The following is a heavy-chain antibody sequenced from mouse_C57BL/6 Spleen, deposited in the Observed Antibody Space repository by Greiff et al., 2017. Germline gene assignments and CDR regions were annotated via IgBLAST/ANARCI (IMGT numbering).Heavy chain of an antibody. D-gene: IGHD1-1*01. CDR1: GYTFTSYW. CDR2: IDPSDSET. Sequence: QVQLQQPGAELVRPGSSVKLSCKASGYTFTSYWMHWVKQRPIQGLEWIGNIDPSDSETHYNQKFKDKATLTVDKSSSTAYMQLSSLTSEDSAVYYWARLQTYGSSEDYWGQGTTLTVSS. V-gene: IGHV1-52*01. J-gene: IGHJ2*01. CDR3: ARLQTYGSSEDY.